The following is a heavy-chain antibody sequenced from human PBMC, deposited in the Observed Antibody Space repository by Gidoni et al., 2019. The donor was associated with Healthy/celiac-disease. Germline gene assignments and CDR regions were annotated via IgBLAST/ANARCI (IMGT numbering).Heavy chain of an antibody. J-gene: IGHJ4*02. V-gene: IGHV1-69*01. D-gene: IGHD1-26*01. CDR1: GGTFSSYA. CDR2: IIPLFGTA. Sequence: QLQLVQSAATVKKPRSSVRVSCQSSGGTFSSYAISWVRQAPGQGLEWMGGIIPLFGTANYAQKFQGRVTITADESTSKAYMELSSLRFEDMAVYYCARAGRGTWELDYWGQGTLVTVSS. CDR3: ARAGRGTWELDY.